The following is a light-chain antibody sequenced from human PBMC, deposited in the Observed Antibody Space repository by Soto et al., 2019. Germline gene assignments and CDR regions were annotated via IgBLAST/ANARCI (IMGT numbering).Light chain of an antibody. Sequence: TLSQGRLSVAQGERVDLCCRRSQSVSNNYLAWYQQKPGQAPRLLIYGASNRATGIPDRFSGSGSGTKFTRPISRLQSEDFAVYYCQQYNNWLITFGQGTQLEIK. CDR2: GAS. CDR1: QSVSNN. J-gene: IGKJ5*01. V-gene: IGKV3D-15*01. CDR3: QQYNNWLIT.